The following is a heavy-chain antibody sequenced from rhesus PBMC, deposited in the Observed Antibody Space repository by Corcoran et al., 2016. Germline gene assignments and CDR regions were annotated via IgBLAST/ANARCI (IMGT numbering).Heavy chain of an antibody. J-gene: IGHJ3*01. Sequence: QVQLVQSGAEVKKPGSSVKVSCKASGYTFTDYYMHWVRQAPRQGLEWRGWINPYNGNTKDAQEYQGRVTMTRDTSTSTDDMELSSMRSEDTAVYYCARGYCSSTYCSLSAFDFWGQGLRVTVSS. D-gene: IGHD2-15*01. CDR3: ARGYCSSTYCSLSAFDF. V-gene: IGHV1S2*01. CDR1: GYTFTDYY. CDR2: INPYNGNT.